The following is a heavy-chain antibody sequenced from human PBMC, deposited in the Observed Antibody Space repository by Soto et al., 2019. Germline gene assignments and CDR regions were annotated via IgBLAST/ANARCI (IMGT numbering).Heavy chain of an antibody. J-gene: IGHJ5*02. Sequence: ASVKVSCKASGYTFIDYYIHWVRQAPGQGLEWMGWVSPRSGGTNYAQKFLGRVTITRDTSISTAYMELTGLTSDDTAVYYCTKKGRGHFPFDPLGQGTRVTVSS. CDR3: TKKGRGHFPFDP. D-gene: IGHD3-3*02. V-gene: IGHV1-2*02. CDR2: VSPRSGGT. CDR1: GYTFIDYY.